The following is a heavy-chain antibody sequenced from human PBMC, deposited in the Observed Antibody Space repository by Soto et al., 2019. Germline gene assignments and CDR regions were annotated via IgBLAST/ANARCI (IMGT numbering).Heavy chain of an antibody. CDR3: ARDRPVYYGSETDSYGMDV. CDR2: INPNSGGT. CDR1: GYTFTGYY. D-gene: IGHD3-10*01. V-gene: IGHV1-2*02. J-gene: IGHJ6*02. Sequence: ASVKVSCKASGYTFTGYYMHWVRQAPGQGLEWMGWINPNSGGTNYAQKFQGRVTMTRDTSISTAYMELSRLRSDDTAVYYCARDRPVYYGSETDSYGMDVCGPGTTLTLS.